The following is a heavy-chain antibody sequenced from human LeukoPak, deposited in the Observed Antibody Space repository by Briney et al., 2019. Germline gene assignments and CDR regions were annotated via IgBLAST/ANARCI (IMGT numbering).Heavy chain of an antibody. CDR1: GFTFSSYA. J-gene: IGHJ6*03. D-gene: IGHD1-7*01. Sequence: PGGSLRLSCAASGFTFSSYAMHWVRQAPGKGLEWVAVISYDGSNKYYADSVKGRFTISRDNSKNTLYLQMNSLRAEDTAVYYCARASGTPAYYYYMDVWGKGTTATVSS. CDR2: ISYDGSNK. V-gene: IGHV3-30*01. CDR3: ARASGTPAYYYYMDV.